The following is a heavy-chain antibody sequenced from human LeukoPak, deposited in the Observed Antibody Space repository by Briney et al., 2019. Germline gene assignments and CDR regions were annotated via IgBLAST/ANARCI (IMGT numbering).Heavy chain of an antibody. CDR3: AKGSRDILTGYSPYYFDC. V-gene: IGHV3-43*02. J-gene: IGHJ4*02. CDR1: GFTFDDYA. D-gene: IGHD3-9*01. CDR2: ISGDGGST. Sequence: GGSLRLSCAASGFTFDDYAMHWVRQAPGKNLEWVSLISGDGGSTYYADSVKGRFTISRDNSKNTLYLQMNSLRAEDTAVYYCAKGSRDILTGYSPYYFDCWGQGTLVTVSS.